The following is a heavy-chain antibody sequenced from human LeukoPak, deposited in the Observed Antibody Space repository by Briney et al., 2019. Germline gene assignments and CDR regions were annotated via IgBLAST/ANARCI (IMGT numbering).Heavy chain of an antibody. CDR3: ARLFCSSTNCPLDY. V-gene: IGHV4-61*01. D-gene: IGHD2-2*01. Sequence: PSETLSLTCTVSGGSISSGNYYWSWIRQPPGKGLEWIGYIYYSGSTNYDPSLESRVTISVDTSKNQFSLKLSSVTAADTAVYYCARLFCSSTNCPLDYWGQGTLVTVSS. CDR1: GGSISSGNYY. J-gene: IGHJ4*02. CDR2: IYYSGST.